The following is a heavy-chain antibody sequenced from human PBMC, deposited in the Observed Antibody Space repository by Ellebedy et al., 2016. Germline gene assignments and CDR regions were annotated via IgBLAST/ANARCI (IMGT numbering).Heavy chain of an antibody. V-gene: IGHV3-21*01. CDR1: GFTFSNYW. CDR2: ISSSSSYI. CDR3: ASGGY. J-gene: IGHJ4*02. Sequence: GGSLRLXXAASGFTFSNYWMSWVRQVPGKGLEWVSSISSSSSYIYYADSVKGRFTISRDNAKNSLYLQMNSLRAEDTAVYYCASGGYWGQGTLVTVSS. D-gene: IGHD3-3*01.